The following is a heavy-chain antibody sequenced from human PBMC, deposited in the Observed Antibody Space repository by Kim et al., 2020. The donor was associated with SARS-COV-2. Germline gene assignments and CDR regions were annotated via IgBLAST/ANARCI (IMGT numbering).Heavy chain of an antibody. Sequence: SETLSLTCAVYGGSFSGYYWSWIRQPPGKGLEWIGEINHSGSTNYNPSLKSRVTISVDTSKNQFSLKLSSVTAADTAVYYCARGYSSGWYELRAWYFDLWGRGTLVTVSS. V-gene: IGHV4-34*01. CDR1: GGSFSGYY. D-gene: IGHD6-19*01. CDR2: INHSGST. J-gene: IGHJ2*01. CDR3: ARGYSSGWYELRAWYFDL.